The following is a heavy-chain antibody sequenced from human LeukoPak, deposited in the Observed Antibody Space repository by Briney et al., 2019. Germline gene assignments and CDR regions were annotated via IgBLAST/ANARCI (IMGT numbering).Heavy chain of an antibody. CDR1: GFTFSSYA. Sequence: PGGSLRLSCAASGFTFSSYAMSWVRQAPGKGLEWVSAISGSGGSTYYADSVKGRFTISRDNSKNTLYLQMSSLRAEDTAVYYCAKTSSRELPKLYYFDYWGQGTLVTVSS. V-gene: IGHV3-23*01. CDR3: AKTSSRELPKLYYFDY. CDR2: ISGSGGST. D-gene: IGHD1-26*01. J-gene: IGHJ4*02.